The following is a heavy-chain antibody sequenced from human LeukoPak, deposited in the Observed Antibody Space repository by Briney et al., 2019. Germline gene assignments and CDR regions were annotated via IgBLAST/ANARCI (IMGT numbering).Heavy chain of an antibody. J-gene: IGHJ4*02. CDR1: GYSFTNYW. CDR3: ARDKYCTSRSCYFDY. D-gene: IGHD2-2*01. Sequence: GESLKISCKGSGYSFTNYWIGWVRHMPGKGLEWMVIINPGDSEIRYSPSFQGQVTMSADKSISTAYLQWSSLKASDTAIYYCARDKYCTSRSCYFDYWGQGTPVTVSS. CDR2: INPGDSEI. V-gene: IGHV5-51*01.